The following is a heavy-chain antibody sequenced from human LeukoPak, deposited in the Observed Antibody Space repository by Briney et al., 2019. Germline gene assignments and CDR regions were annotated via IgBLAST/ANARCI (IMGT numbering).Heavy chain of an antibody. CDR1: GGSISSYY. V-gene: IGHV4-4*07. Sequence: SETLSLTCTVSGGSISSYYWSWIRQPAGKGLEWIGRIYTSGSTNYNPSLKSRVTMSVDTSKNQFSLKLSPVTAADTAVYYCARGTYDYIWGSYRPYYYYYMDVWGKGTTVTVSS. CDR3: ARGTYDYIWGSYRPYYYYYMDV. D-gene: IGHD3-16*02. J-gene: IGHJ6*03. CDR2: IYTSGST.